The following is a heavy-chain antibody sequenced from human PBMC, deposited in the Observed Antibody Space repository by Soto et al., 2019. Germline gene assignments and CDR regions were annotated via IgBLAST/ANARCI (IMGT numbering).Heavy chain of an antibody. J-gene: IGHJ4*02. CDR1: GDTLTSYD. Sequence: ASVKVSWKASGDTLTSYDINWVRQATGQGLEWMGWMNPNSGNTGYAQKFQGRVTMTRNTSISTAYMELSSLRSEDTAVYYCARDDYIWGTQNWGQGPLVTVSS. V-gene: IGHV1-8*01. D-gene: IGHD3-16*01. CDR3: ARDDYIWGTQN. CDR2: MNPNSGNT.